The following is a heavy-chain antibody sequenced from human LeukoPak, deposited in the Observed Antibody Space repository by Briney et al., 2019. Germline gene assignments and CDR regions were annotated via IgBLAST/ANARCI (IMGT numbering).Heavy chain of an antibody. D-gene: IGHD6-13*01. V-gene: IGHV3-30-3*01. CDR1: GFTSSSYA. Sequence: GAPRLPCSAAGFTSSSYAMHCGRRAPGKRLVGGAVISYDGSNKYYADSVKGRFTISRDNSKNTLYLQMNSLRAEDTAVYYCARARPGIAAAGTGYYFDYWGQGTLVTVSS. CDR2: ISYDGSNK. CDR3: ARARPGIAAAGTGYYFDY. J-gene: IGHJ4*02.